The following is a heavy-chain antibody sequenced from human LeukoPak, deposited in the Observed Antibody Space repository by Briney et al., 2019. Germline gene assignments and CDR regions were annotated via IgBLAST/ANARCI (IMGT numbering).Heavy chain of an antibody. Sequence: SQTLSLNCAIFGDSVSSNSVAWNWIRQSPSRGLEWLGRTYYRSKWYNEYTASFKGRITINPDPSKNQFSLQLKSVSPDDTAVYFCARTTGWMDYWGQGTLVTVSS. D-gene: IGHD2-8*02. CDR2: TYYRSKWYN. CDR1: GDSVSSNSVA. CDR3: ARTTGWMDY. V-gene: IGHV6-1*01. J-gene: IGHJ4*02.